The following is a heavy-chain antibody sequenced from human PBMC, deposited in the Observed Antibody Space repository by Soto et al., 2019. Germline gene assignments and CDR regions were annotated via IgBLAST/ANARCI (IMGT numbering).Heavy chain of an antibody. CDR3: AREPDSSGYYCAFDI. J-gene: IGHJ3*02. CDR2: IYYSGST. D-gene: IGHD3-22*01. V-gene: IGHV4-61*01. CDR1: GGSVSSGSYY. Sequence: QVQLQESGPGLVKPSETLSLTCTVSGGSVSSGSYYWSWIRQPPGKGLEWIGYIYYSGSTNYNPSLKSRVTISVDTSKNQFSLKLCSVTAADTAVYYCAREPDSSGYYCAFDIWGQGTMVTVSS.